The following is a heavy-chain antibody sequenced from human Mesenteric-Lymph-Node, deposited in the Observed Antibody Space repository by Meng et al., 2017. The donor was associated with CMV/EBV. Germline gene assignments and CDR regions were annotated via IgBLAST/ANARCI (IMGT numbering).Heavy chain of an antibody. Sequence: SGGSISSSSCYWGWIRQPPGKGLEWIGNIYYSGTTYYNPSLKSRVTISVDTSKNQFSLKLSSVTAADTAVYYCARVGSIAARQNFDYWGQGTLVTVSS. CDR1: GGSISSSSCY. CDR2: IYYSGTT. J-gene: IGHJ4*02. V-gene: IGHV4-39*01. D-gene: IGHD6-6*01. CDR3: ARVGSIAARQNFDY.